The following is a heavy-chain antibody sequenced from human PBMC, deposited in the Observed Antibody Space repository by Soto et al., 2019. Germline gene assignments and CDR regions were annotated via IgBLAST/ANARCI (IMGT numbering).Heavy chain of an antibody. V-gene: IGHV3-30*18. CDR2: ISYDGSNK. Sequence: VGSLRLSCAASGFTFSSYVMHWVRQAPGKGLEWVAVISYDGSNKYYVDSVKGRFTISRDNSKHTLFLQMNSLRPEDTAVYYCAKDLEGYCSSTSCYTYFGLDVWGQGTTVTVSS. J-gene: IGHJ6*02. CDR3: AKDLEGYCSSTSCYTYFGLDV. CDR1: GFTFSSYV. D-gene: IGHD2-2*01.